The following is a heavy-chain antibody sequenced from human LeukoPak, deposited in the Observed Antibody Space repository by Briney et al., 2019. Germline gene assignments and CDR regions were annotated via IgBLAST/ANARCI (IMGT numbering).Heavy chain of an antibody. CDR2: INPNSGGT. CDR1: GYTFTGYY. V-gene: IGHV1-2*02. Sequence: ASVKLSFKASGYTFTGYYMHWVRQAPGQGLEWMGWINPNSGGTNYAQKFQGRVTMTRDTSISTAYMELSRLRSDDTAVYYCARSPRSTTVVTRPFDYWGQGTLVTVSS. CDR3: ARSPRSTTVVTRPFDY. J-gene: IGHJ4*02. D-gene: IGHD4-23*01.